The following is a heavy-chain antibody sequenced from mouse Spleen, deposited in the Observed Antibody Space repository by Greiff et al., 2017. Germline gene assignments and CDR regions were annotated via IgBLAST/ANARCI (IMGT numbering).Heavy chain of an antibody. CDR2: IYPGDGDT. V-gene: IGHV1-82*01. CDR3: ARCPLGSWYYIDY. D-gene: IGHD6-1*01. CDR1: GYAFSSSW. Sequence: VQLQQSGPELVKPGASVKISCKASGYAFSSSWMNWVKQRPGKGLEWIGRIYPGDGDTNYNGKFKGKATLTADKSSSAACMQLSSLTSEDSAVYFCARCPLGSWYYIDYWGQGTTLTVSS. J-gene: IGHJ2*01.